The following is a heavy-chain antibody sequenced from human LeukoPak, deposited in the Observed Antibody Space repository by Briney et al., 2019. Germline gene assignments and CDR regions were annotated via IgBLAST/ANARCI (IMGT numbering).Heavy chain of an antibody. CDR2: INYGGST. Sequence: PSETLSLTCAVSELSFSAYYWNWLRQSPGKGLEGIGEINYGGSTNYTPSLEGRGTILIDTSKNQFSLKLTSVTAADTAVYYCARGFPPGSGSRGSHAFDVWGQGTMVTVSS. CDR1: ELSFSAYY. D-gene: IGHD6-19*01. V-gene: IGHV4-34*01. J-gene: IGHJ3*01. CDR3: ARGFPPGSGSRGSHAFDV.